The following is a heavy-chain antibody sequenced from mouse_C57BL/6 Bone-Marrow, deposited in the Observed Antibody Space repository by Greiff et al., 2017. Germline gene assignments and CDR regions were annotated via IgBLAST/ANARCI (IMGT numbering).Heavy chain of an antibody. CDR2: IHPNSGST. CDR3: ARWEAPDYFDY. CDR1: GYTFTSYW. Sequence: QVQLQQSGAELVKPGASVKLSCKASGYTFTSYWMHWVKQRPGQGLEWIGMIHPNSGSTNYNEKFKSKATLTVDKSSSTAYMQLSSLTSEDSAVYYCARWEAPDYFDYWGQGTTLTVSS. J-gene: IGHJ2*01. V-gene: IGHV1-64*01. D-gene: IGHD3-1*01.